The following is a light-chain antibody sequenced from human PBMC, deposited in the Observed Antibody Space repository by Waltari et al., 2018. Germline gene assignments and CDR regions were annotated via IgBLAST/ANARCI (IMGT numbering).Light chain of an antibody. CDR1: SSDVGYYNY. CDR3: SSYAGNNFYV. J-gene: IGLJ1*01. CDR2: EVS. Sequence: QSALTQPPYASGSPRQSATISSTGTSSDVGYYNYFSWYQQHPGKAPKLMIFEVSKRFAGVPDRFSGSKSANTASLTVSGLQAEDEADYYCSSYAGNNFYVFGTGTTVTVL. V-gene: IGLV2-8*01.